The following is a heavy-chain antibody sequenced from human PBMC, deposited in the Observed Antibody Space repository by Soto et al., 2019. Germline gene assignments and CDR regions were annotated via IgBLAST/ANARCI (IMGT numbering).Heavy chain of an antibody. CDR3: AIGTYSSSWYGY. V-gene: IGHV1-3*01. D-gene: IGHD6-13*01. J-gene: IGHJ4*02. CDR2: INAGNGNT. Sequence: ASVKVSRKASGYTFTSYAMHWVRQAPGQRLEWMGWINAGNGNTKYSQKFQGRVTITRDTSASTAYMELSSLRSEDTAVYYCAIGTYSSSWYGYWGQGTLVTVSS. CDR1: GYTFTSYA.